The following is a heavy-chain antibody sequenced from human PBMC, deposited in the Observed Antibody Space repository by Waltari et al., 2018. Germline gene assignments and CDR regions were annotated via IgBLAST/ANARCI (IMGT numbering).Heavy chain of an antibody. V-gene: IGHV4-59*01. Sequence: QVQLQASGPGLVTPSETLSLTCPVSGGSISSSYWRWIRQPPGTGQEWIGYIYYSGSTNYNPSLKSRVTISVDTSKNQFSLKLSSVTAADTAVYYCARAPGRYSSSSWVYYYYMDVWGKGTTVTVSS. CDR1: GGSISSSY. CDR2: IYYSGST. J-gene: IGHJ6*03. D-gene: IGHD6-6*01. CDR3: ARAPGRYSSSSWVYYYYMDV.